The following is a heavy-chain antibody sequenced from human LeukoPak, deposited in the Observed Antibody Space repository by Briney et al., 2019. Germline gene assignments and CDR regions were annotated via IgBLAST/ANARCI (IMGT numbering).Heavy chain of an antibody. D-gene: IGHD3-3*01. J-gene: IGHJ4*02. CDR2: IYSGGST. CDR1: GFTVSSNY. Sequence: GGSLRLSCAASGFTVSSNYMNWVRQAPGKGLEWVSVIYSGGSTYYADSVKGRFTISRDNSKNTLYLEMNSLRAEDTAVYYCAKSPLRTRILLDYWGQGTLVTVSS. V-gene: IGHV3-53*01. CDR3: AKSPLRTRILLDY.